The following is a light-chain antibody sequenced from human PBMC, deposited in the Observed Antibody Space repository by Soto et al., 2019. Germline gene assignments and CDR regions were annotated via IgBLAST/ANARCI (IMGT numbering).Light chain of an antibody. J-gene: IGKJ1*01. CDR3: QQYNNWPGT. CDR2: GAS. Sequence: EIVMTQSPATLSVSPGERATLSCRASQSVSSNLAWYQQKPGQAPRLLIYGASTRATGIPARFSGSGSGTEFKLTISSLRSEDFAVYYCQQYNNWPGTFGQGTKVEIK. V-gene: IGKV3-15*01. CDR1: QSVSSN.